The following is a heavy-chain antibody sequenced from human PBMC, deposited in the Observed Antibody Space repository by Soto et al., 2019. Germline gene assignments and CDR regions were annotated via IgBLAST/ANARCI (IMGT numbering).Heavy chain of an antibody. D-gene: IGHD6-6*01. CDR1: GGSISISIYY. Sequence: LSLTCTVSGGSISISIYYLGWIRQPPGKGLEGIGSIYYSGSTYYNPSLKSRVTISVDTSKNQFSLKLSSVTAADTAVYYCARHSPRGSSSPYYYYYYGMDVWGQGTTVTVSS. J-gene: IGHJ6*02. CDR2: IYYSGST. CDR3: ARHSPRGSSSPYYYYYYGMDV. V-gene: IGHV4-39*01.